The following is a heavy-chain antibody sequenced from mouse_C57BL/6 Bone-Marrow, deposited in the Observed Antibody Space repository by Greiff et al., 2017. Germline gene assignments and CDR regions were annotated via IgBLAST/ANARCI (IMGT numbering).Heavy chain of an antibody. Sequence: QVQLKQPGAELVRPGTSVKLSCKASGYTFTSYWMHWVKQRPGQGLEWIGVIDPSDSYTNYNQKFKGKATLTVDTSSSTAYMQLSSLTSEDSAVYYCARGGNYYWNHGGRGTTLTVSS. D-gene: IGHD2-1*01. J-gene: IGHJ2*01. CDR3: ARGGNYYWNH. CDR2: IDPSDSYT. CDR1: GYTFTSYW. V-gene: IGHV1-59*01.